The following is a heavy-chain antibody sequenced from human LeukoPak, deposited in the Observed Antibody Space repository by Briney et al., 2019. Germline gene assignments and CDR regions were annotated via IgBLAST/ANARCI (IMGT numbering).Heavy chain of an antibody. Sequence: SETLSLTCTVSGGSISSYYWSWIRQPPGKGQEWIGYIYYSGTTNYNPSLKSRVTISVDTSKNQFSLKLSSVTAADTAVYYCARGVYIAAAQYSYWGQGTLVTVSS. CDR3: ARGVYIAAAQYSY. J-gene: IGHJ4*02. D-gene: IGHD6-13*01. CDR2: IYYSGTT. V-gene: IGHV4-59*01. CDR1: GGSISSYY.